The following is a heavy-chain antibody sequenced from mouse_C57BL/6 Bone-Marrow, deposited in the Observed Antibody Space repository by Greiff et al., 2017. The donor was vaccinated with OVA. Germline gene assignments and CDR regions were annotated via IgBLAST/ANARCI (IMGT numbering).Heavy chain of an antibody. Sequence: VQLQQSGAELVRPGTSVKVSCKASGYAFTNYLIEWVKQRPGQGLEWIGVINPGSGGTNYNEKFKGKATLTADKSSSTAYMQLSSLTSEDSAVYFCARSPLLWFYYFDYWGQGTTPTVSS. D-gene: IGHD2-2*01. V-gene: IGHV1-54*01. CDR2: INPGSGGT. CDR3: ARSPLLWFYYFDY. CDR1: GYAFTNYL. J-gene: IGHJ2*01.